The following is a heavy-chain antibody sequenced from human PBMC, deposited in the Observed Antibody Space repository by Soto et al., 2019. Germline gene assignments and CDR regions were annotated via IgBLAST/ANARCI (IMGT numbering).Heavy chain of an antibody. V-gene: IGHV3-48*03. CDR3: AREGRVGGIDY. CDR2: ISSIGVAT. CDR1: GFTFSIHE. D-gene: IGHD6-19*01. J-gene: IGHJ4*02. Sequence: AGGSLRLSCAASGFTFSIHEMNWVRQAPGKGLEWVPYISSIGVATYYADSVKGRFTISRDNAKNSLYLQMSSLRAEDTAVYYCAREGRVGGIDYWGQGTPVTVSS.